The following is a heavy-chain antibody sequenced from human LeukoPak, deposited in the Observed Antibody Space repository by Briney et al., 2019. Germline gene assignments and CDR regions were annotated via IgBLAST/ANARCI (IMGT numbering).Heavy chain of an antibody. CDR2: IWIVGNYK. J-gene: IGHJ5*02. Sequence: GGSLRLSCSASGFDFRMHAMHWVRDAPRKGLEWGAMIWIVGNYKFYVDPLKGRCNILRDDFRSTFYLQMASLAADATAVYYCVTNPPERGWAFWSWGQGGLVTVS. CDR3: VTNPPERGWAFWS. CDR1: GFDFRMHA. V-gene: IGHV3-33*01. D-gene: IGHD3-3*01.